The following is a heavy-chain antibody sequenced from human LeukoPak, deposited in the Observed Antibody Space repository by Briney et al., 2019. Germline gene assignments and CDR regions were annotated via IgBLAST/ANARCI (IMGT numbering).Heavy chain of an antibody. V-gene: IGHV4-61*02. CDR2: IYTSGST. J-gene: IGHJ1*01. CDR3: ARRDLHKGGWYFQH. CDR1: GGSISSGSYY. D-gene: IGHD2-21*01. Sequence: SETLSLTCTVSGGSISSGSYYWSWIRQPAGKGLEWIGRIYTSGSTNYNPSLKSRVTISVDTSKNQFSLKLSSVTAADTAVYYCARRDLHKGGWYFQHWGQGTLVTVSS.